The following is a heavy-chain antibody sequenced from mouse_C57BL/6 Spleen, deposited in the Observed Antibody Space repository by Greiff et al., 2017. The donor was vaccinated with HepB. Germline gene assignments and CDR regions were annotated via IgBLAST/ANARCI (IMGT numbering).Heavy chain of an antibody. Sequence: EVQRVESGPVLVKPGASVKMSCKASGYTFTDYYMNWVKQSHGKSLEWIGVINPYNGGTSYNQKFKGKATLTVDKSSSTAYMELNSLTSEDSAVYYCARLYDGLYFDYWGQGTTLTVSS. V-gene: IGHV1-19*01. D-gene: IGHD2-3*01. CDR3: ARLYDGLYFDY. CDR2: INPYNGGT. J-gene: IGHJ2*01. CDR1: GYTFTDYY.